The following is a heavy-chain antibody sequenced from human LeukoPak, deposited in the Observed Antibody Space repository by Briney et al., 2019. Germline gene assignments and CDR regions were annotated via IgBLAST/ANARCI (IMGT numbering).Heavy chain of an antibody. CDR2: IYYSGST. J-gene: IGHJ4*02. CDR1: GGSISSSSYY. Sequence: PSETLSHTCTVSGGSISSSSYYWGWIRQPPGKGLEWIGSIYYSGSTYYNPSLKSRVTISVDTSKNQFSLKLSSVTAADTAVYYCARLKWLEFYFDYWGQGTLVTVSS. CDR3: ARLKWLEFYFDY. V-gene: IGHV4-39*01. D-gene: IGHD6-19*01.